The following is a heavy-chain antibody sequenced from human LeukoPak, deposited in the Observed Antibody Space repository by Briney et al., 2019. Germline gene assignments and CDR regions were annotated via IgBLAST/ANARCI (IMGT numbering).Heavy chain of an antibody. CDR3: ARGPERPYYDFWSGYYRSYYYYYGMDV. V-gene: IGHV5-51*01. J-gene: IGHJ6*02. D-gene: IGHD3-3*01. Sequence: GVSLKISCKGSGDSFTTYWIAWVRQMPGKGLEWMGIIYPGDSDTRYSPSFQGQVTISADKSISTAYLQWSSLKASDTAMYYCARGPERPYYDFWSGYYRSYYYYYGMDVWGQGTTVTVSS. CDR2: IYPGDSDT. CDR1: GDSFTTYW.